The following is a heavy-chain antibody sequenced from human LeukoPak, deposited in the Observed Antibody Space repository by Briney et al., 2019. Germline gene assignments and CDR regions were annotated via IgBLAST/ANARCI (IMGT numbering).Heavy chain of an antibody. V-gene: IGHV3-23*01. CDR2: ISGSGGST. D-gene: IGHD6-13*01. CDR3: AKGVAAYFDY. CDR1: GFTFSSYA. Sequence: PGGSLRLSCAASGFTFSSYAMSWVRQAPGEGLEWVSAISGSGGSTYYADSVKGRFTISRDNSKNTLYLKMNSPRDEDTAVYYCAKGVAAYFDYWGQGTLVTVSS. J-gene: IGHJ4*02.